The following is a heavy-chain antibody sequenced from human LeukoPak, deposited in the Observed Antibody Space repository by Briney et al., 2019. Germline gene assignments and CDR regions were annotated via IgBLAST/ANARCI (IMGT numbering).Heavy chain of an antibody. D-gene: IGHD5-18*01. CDR1: GFTFSSYG. J-gene: IGHJ4*02. V-gene: IGHV3-30*18. CDR2: ISYDGSNK. Sequence: PGGSLRLSCAASGFTFSSYGMHWVRQAPGKGLEWVAVISYDGSNKYYADSVKGRFTISRDNSKNTLYLQMNSLRAEDTAVYYCAKDRSRLQLGSPFDYWGQGTLVTVSS. CDR3: AKDRSRLQLGSPFDY.